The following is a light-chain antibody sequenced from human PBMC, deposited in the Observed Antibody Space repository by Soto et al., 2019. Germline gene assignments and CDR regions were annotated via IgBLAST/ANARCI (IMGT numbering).Light chain of an antibody. V-gene: IGLV1-44*01. J-gene: IGLJ3*02. CDR1: SSNIGSNT. CDR2: SNN. CDR3: AASDDSLNGWV. Sequence: QSVLTQPPPASGTPGQRVTISCSGSSSNIGSNTVNWYQQLPGTAPKLLIYSNNQRPSGVPDRFSGSKSGTSASLAISGLQSEDEADYYCAASDDSLNGWVFGGGTKLTVL.